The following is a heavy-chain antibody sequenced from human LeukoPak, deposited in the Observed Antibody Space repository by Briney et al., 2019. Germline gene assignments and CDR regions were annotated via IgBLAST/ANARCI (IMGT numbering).Heavy chain of an antibody. CDR2: IYHSGST. D-gene: IGHD3-22*01. CDR1: GYSISSGYY. J-gene: IGHJ5*02. CDR3: ARIYYDSSGYHLWANLHNWFDP. Sequence: PSETLSLTCTVSGYSISSGYYWGWIRQPPGKGLEWIGSIYHSGSTYYNPSLKSRVTISVDTSKNQFSLKLSSVTAADTAVYYCARIYYDSSGYHLWANLHNWFDPWGQGTLVTVSS. V-gene: IGHV4-38-2*02.